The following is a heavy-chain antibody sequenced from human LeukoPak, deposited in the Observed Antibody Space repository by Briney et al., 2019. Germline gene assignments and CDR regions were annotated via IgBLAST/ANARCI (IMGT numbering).Heavy chain of an antibody. Sequence: GGSLRLSCAAAGFTFNHYGIHWVRQAPGKGLKWVAVIWSDGTNKYYADSVKGRFTISRDDSEKQVFLQMNSLKPEDTAVYFCARDAQRGFDYSNSLKYWGQGTPVTVST. J-gene: IGHJ4*02. CDR1: GFTFNHYG. CDR3: ARDAQRGFDYSNSLKY. V-gene: IGHV3-33*01. D-gene: IGHD4-11*01. CDR2: IWSDGTNK.